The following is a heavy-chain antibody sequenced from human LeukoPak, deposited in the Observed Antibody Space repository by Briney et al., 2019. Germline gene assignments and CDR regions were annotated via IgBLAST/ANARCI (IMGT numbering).Heavy chain of an antibody. J-gene: IGHJ5*02. CDR3: ARDLAGIVGVTAWFDP. Sequence: ASVKVSCKASAYTFTSYAISWVRQAPGQGLEWMGWISVSNGNTNYAQKLQGRVTMTTDTSTNTAYTELRSLRFDDTAVYYCARDLAGIVGVTAWFDPWGQGTLVTVSS. D-gene: IGHD1-26*01. CDR1: AYTFTSYA. CDR2: ISVSNGNT. V-gene: IGHV1-18*01.